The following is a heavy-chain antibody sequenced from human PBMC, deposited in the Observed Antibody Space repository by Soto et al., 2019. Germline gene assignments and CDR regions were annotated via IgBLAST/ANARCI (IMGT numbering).Heavy chain of an antibody. CDR3: AKETYSGPLDY. J-gene: IGHJ4*02. V-gene: IGHV3-30*18. CDR2: ISYDGSNK. Sequence: QVQRVESGGCVVQPGRSLRLSCAASGFTFSSYGMHWVRQAPGKGLEWVAVISYDGSNKYYADSVKGRFTISRDNSKNTLNLQMNSLRAEDTAVYYCAKETYSGPLDYWGQGTLVTVSS. D-gene: IGHD2-15*01. CDR1: GFTFSSYG.